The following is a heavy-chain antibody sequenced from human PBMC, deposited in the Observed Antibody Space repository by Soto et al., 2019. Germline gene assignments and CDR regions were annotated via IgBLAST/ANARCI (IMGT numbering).Heavy chain of an antibody. CDR3: ARGPCIQLWSAIDY. J-gene: IGHJ4*02. D-gene: IGHD5-18*01. CDR1: GFTFSSYA. Sequence: QVQLVESGGGVVQPGRSLRLSCAASGFTFSSYAMHWVRQAPDKGLEWVAVISYDGSNKYYADSVKGRFTISRDNSKNTLYLQMNSLRAEDTAVYYCARGPCIQLWSAIDYWGQGTLVTVSS. CDR2: ISYDGSNK. V-gene: IGHV3-30-3*01.